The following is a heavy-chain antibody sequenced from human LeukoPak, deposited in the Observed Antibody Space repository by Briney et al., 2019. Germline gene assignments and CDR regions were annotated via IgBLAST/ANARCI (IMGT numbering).Heavy chain of an antibody. CDR2: ISYDGSNK. CDR1: GFTFSSYA. Sequence: PGGSLRLSCAASGFTFSSYAMHWVRQAPGKGLEWVAVISYDGSNKYYADSVKGRFTISRDNSKNTLYLQMNSLGAEDTAVYYCARPLGGDSSGYPDAFDIWGQGTMVTVSS. J-gene: IGHJ3*02. CDR3: ARPLGGDSSGYPDAFDI. D-gene: IGHD3-22*01. V-gene: IGHV3-30-3*01.